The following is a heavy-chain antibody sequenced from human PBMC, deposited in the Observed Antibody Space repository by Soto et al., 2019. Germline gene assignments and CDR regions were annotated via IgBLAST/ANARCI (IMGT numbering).Heavy chain of an antibody. V-gene: IGHV1-3*04. J-gene: IGHJ4*02. CDR3: VRVGAAAGPHYFDS. CDR1: GYTFTNYD. Sequence: ASVKVSCKASGYTFTNYDMHWLRQAPGQRPEWMAWINTGNGYTKNSHKFEGRVTITGDTSASTVYMELSSLRSEDTAVYYCVRVGAAAGPHYFDSWGQGTLVTVSS. D-gene: IGHD6-13*01. CDR2: INTGNGYT.